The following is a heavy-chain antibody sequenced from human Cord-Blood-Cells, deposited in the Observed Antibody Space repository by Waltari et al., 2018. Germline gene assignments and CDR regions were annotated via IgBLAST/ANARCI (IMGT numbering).Heavy chain of an antibody. CDR3: ARGGDIVVVPAAIAYFQH. J-gene: IGHJ1*01. V-gene: IGHV4-34*01. CDR1: GGSLSGYY. D-gene: IGHD2-2*02. Sequence: QVQLQQWGAGLLTPSETLSLTFAVDGGSLSGYYWSWIRQPPGKGLEWIGEINHSGSTNYNPSLNSRVTISVDTSKNQFSLKLSSVTAADTAVYYCARGGDIVVVPAAIAYFQHWGQGTLFTVSS. CDR2: INHSGST.